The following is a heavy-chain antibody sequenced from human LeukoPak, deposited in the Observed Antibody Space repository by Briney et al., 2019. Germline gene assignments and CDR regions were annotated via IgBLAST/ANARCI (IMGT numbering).Heavy chain of an antibody. D-gene: IGHD6-13*01. CDR2: ISPDGSTK. J-gene: IGHJ4*02. Sequence: PGGSLRLSCAASGFTFSRSWMSWVRQPPGKGLEWVANISPDGSTKYHMDSVKGRFTIPRDNAKDSLYLEMSRLRDDDTAMYYCATGASGSWDFGGQGTLVTVSS. CDR3: ATGASGSWDF. V-gene: IGHV3-7*03. CDR1: GFTFSRSW.